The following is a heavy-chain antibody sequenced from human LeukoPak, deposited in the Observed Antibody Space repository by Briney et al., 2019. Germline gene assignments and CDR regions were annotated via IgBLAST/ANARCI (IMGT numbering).Heavy chain of an antibody. CDR3: ARDRYYYDSSGYYYFDY. CDR1: GYSISSGYF. J-gene: IGHJ4*02. V-gene: IGHV4-4*07. D-gene: IGHD3-22*01. Sequence: SETLSLTCTVSGYSISSGYFWGWIRQPAGKGLEWIGRIHTSGSTNYNPSLRSRVTMSVDTSKNQFSLKLSSVTAADTVVYYCARDRYYYDSSGYYYFDYWGQGTLVTVSS. CDR2: IHTSGST.